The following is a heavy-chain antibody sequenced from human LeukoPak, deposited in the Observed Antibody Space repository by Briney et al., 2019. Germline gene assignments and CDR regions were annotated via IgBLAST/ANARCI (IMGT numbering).Heavy chain of an antibody. CDR2: IDPSDSYT. D-gene: IGHD3-10*01. V-gene: IGHV5-10-1*01. CDR1: GYSFTSYW. Sequence: GESLKISCKGPGYSFTSYWISWVRQMPGKGLEWMGRIDPSDSYTNYSPSFQGHVTISADKSISTAYLQWSSLKASDTAMYYCAASTSSGSDYWGQGTLVTVSS. CDR3: AASTSSGSDY. J-gene: IGHJ4*02.